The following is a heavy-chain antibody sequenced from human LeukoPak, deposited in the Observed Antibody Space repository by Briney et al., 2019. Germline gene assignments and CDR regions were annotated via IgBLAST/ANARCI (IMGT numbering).Heavy chain of an antibody. D-gene: IGHD1-1*01. Sequence: ASVKVSCEASGYTFTSYGISWVRQAPGQGLEWMGWISAYNGNTNYAQKLQGRVTMTADTSTSTAYMELRSLRSDDTAVYYCARDYWNDGHGMDVWGQGTTVTVSS. J-gene: IGHJ6*02. CDR2: ISAYNGNT. V-gene: IGHV1-18*01. CDR3: ARDYWNDGHGMDV. CDR1: GYTFTSYG.